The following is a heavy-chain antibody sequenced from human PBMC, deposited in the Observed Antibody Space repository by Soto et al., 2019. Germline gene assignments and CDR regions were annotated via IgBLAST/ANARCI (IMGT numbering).Heavy chain of an antibody. V-gene: IGHV1-46*01. D-gene: IGHD2-15*01. Sequence: QVQLVQSGAEVKKPGAPMKVSCKASGYAFTSYHINWVRQAPGQGLEWMGIINPSGGGTTYAQKFRGRVTMSSDTSTSTVYMELRSLRSEDTAVYFCAREVVVAIDDSPFYGMDVWGQGTTVTVSS. J-gene: IGHJ6*02. CDR1: GYAFTSYH. CDR2: INPSGGGT. CDR3: AREVVVAIDDSPFYGMDV.